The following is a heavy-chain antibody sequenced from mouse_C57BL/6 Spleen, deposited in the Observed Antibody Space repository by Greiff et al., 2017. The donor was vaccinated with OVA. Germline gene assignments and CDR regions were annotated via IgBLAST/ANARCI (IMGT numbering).Heavy chain of an antibody. CDR2: ISGGGGNT. CDR3: GSIRYFDV. Sequence: DVMLVESGGGLVKPGASLKLSCAASGFTFSSYTMSWVRQTPEQRLEWVATISGGGGNTYYTDSVKGRFTLSRDNATNTLQLQRSRFGSDATALCASGSIRYFDVWGTGTTLTVSS. CDR1: GFTFSSYT. V-gene: IGHV5-9*01. J-gene: IGHJ1*03.